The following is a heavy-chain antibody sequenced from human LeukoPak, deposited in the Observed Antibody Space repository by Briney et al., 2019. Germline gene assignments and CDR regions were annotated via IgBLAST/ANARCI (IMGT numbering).Heavy chain of an antibody. CDR3: ARVGYSGYDDRGSFDY. J-gene: IGHJ4*02. CDR2: IYYSGNT. CDR1: GGSISSSSYY. D-gene: IGHD5-12*01. Sequence: SETLSLTCTVSGGSISSSSYYWGWIRQPPGKGLEWIGSIYYSGNTYYNPSLKSRVTISVDTSKNQFSLKLNSVTAADTAVYYCARVGYSGYDDRGSFDYWGQGTLVTVSS. V-gene: IGHV4-39*07.